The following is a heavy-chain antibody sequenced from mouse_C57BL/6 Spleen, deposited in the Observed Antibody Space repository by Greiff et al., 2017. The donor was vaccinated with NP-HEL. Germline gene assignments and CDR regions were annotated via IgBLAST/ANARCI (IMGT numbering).Heavy chain of an antibody. D-gene: IGHD1-1*01. CDR2: IYPGDGDT. V-gene: IGHV1-82*01. Sequence: QVQLQQSGPELVKPGASVKISCKASGYAFSSSWMNWVKQRPGKGLEWIGRIYPGDGDTNYNGKFKGKATLTADKSSSTAYMQLSSLTSEDSAVYFCAIDYYGSSYVRYFDVWGTGTTVTVSS. CDR3: AIDYYGSSYVRYFDV. CDR1: GYAFSSSW. J-gene: IGHJ1*03.